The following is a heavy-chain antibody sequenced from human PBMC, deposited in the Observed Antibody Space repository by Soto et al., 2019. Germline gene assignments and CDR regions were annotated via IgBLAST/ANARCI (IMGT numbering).Heavy chain of an antibody. CDR1: GFTFSSCG. V-gene: IGHV3-33*01. J-gene: IGHJ5*02. CDR3: ARGTTALSGYHNWFDP. Sequence: GGSLRLSCAASGFTFSSCGMHWVRQAPGKGLEWVAVIWYDGNSEYYADSVKGRFTISRDDSKNTVYLQMNSLRAEDTAVYYCARGTTALSGYHNWFDPWGQGTLVTVSS. D-gene: IGHD3-3*01. CDR2: IWYDGNSE.